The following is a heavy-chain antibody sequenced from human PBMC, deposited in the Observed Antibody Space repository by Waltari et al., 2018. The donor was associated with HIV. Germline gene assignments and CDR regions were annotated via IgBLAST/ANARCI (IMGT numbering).Heavy chain of an antibody. V-gene: IGHV3-48*02. CDR1: GFVFISSS. D-gene: IGHD3-16*01. CDR3: VRDPKTSWGELDY. CDR2: ISSSGSTI. J-gene: IGHJ4*02. Sequence: EVQLVASGGGLVQPEESLRLSCAAPGFVFISSSMNWVRQAPGEGLEWISFISSSGSTIYYADFVKGRFTVSRDNAENSLYLQMNSLRDEDTAVYYCVRDPKTSWGELDYWGQGTLVAVSS.